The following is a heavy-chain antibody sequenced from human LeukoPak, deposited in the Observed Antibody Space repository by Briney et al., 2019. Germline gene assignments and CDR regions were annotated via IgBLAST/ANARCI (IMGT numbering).Heavy chain of an antibody. CDR1: GGSISSSSYY. V-gene: IGHV4-39*01. CDR2: IYYSGST. CDR3: ARHDYSNYLNWFDP. Sequence: SETLSLTCTVSGGSISSSSYYWGWIRQPPGKGLEWIGSIYYSGSTYYNPSLKSRVTISVDTSKNQFSLKLSSVTAADTAVYYCARHDYSNYLNWFDPWGQGTLVTVSS. D-gene: IGHD4-11*01. J-gene: IGHJ5*02.